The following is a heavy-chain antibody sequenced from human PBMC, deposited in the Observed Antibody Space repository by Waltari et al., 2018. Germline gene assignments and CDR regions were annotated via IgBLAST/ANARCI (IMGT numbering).Heavy chain of an antibody. D-gene: IGHD1-26*01. CDR1: GGSLRNYP. Sequence: QVQLVQSGAEVKRPGSSVKVSCKASGGSLRNYPVSWVRQAPGQGLEWMGGIIPLFGTPNYAQKFQGRVTITADESTSTAYMELRSLRSEDTAVYYCARLLIWEGRFGPLDFWGQETLVIVSS. CDR3: ARLLIWEGRFGPLDF. J-gene: IGHJ4*02. V-gene: IGHV1-69*12. CDR2: IIPLFGTP.